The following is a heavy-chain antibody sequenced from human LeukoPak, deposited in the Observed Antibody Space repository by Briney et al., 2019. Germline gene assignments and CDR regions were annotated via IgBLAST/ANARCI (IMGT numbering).Heavy chain of an antibody. Sequence: GRSLRLSCAASGFTFSSYGMHWVRQAPGKGLEWVAVIWYDGSNKYYADSVKGRFTISRDNSKNTLYLQMNSLRAEDTAVHYCAREDSGYDPASYYFDYWGQGTLVTVSS. D-gene: IGHD5-12*01. CDR2: IWYDGSNK. CDR3: AREDSGYDPASYYFDY. J-gene: IGHJ4*02. CDR1: GFTFSSYG. V-gene: IGHV3-33*01.